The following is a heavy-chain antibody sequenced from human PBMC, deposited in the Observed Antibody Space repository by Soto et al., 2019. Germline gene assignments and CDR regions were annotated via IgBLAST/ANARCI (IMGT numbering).Heavy chain of an antibody. CDR3: ARASRITGTTYPPLRFDP. D-gene: IGHD1-7*01. CDR1: GFTFSSYS. Sequence: GGSLRLSCAASGFTFSSYSMNWVRQAPGKGLEWVSSISSSSSYIYYADSVKGRFTISRDDAKNSLYLQMNSLRAEDTAVYYCARASRITGTTYPPLRFDPWGQGTLVTVSS. CDR2: ISSSSSYI. J-gene: IGHJ5*02. V-gene: IGHV3-21*01.